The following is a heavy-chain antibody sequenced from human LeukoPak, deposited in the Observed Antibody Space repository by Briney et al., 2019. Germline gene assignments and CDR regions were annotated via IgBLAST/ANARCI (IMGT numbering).Heavy chain of an antibody. D-gene: IGHD5-18*01. CDR2: ISGSGGST. CDR1: GFTFSSYA. J-gene: IGHJ6*02. V-gene: IGHV3-23*01. CDR3: ARAPTYSYGYYYYYGMDV. Sequence: GGSLRLSCAASGFTFSSYAMSWVRQAPGKGLEWVSAISGSGGSTYYADSVKGRFTISRDNSKNTLYLQMKSLRAEDTAVYYCARAPTYSYGYYYYYGMDVWGQGTTVTVSS.